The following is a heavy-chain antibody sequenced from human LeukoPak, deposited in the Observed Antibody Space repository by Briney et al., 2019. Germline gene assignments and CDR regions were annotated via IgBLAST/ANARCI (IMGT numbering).Heavy chain of an antibody. CDR3: VPTSESYTSNWNV. V-gene: IGHV1-2*02. Sequence: ASVKLSCKASGYTFTNDYMHWVRQAPGQGLEFMGWINPDACYTNYAQYFQGRVTMTRNTSTTTAYMEINSLTTDDTSVYYCVPTSESYTSNWNVWVRGTLVTVS. CDR1: GYTFTNDY. J-gene: IGHJ4*02. CDR2: INPDACYT. D-gene: IGHD1-1*01.